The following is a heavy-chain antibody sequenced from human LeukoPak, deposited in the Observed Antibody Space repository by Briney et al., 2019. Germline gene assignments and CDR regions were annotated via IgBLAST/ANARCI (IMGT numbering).Heavy chain of an antibody. V-gene: IGHV4-59*01. J-gene: IGHJ4*02. CDR3: ATKLVGAAFDY. D-gene: IGHD1-26*01. Sequence: SETLSLTCTVSGGSISSYYWSWIRQPPGKGLEWIGYIFYNGRSEYNPSLKSRVTISVDTSKNQFSLKLSSVTAADTAVYYCATKLVGAAFDYWGQGTLVTVSS. CDR2: IFYNGRS. CDR1: GGSISSYY.